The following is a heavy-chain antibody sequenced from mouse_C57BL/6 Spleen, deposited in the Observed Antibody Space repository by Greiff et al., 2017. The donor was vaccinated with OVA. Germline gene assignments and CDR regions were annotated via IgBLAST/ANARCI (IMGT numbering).Heavy chain of an antibody. Sequence: QVQLQQPGAELVMPGASVKLSCKASGYTFTSYWMHWVKQRPGQGLEWIGEIDPSDSYTTYNQKFKGKATLTVDKSSSTAYMQLSSLTSEDSAVYYCARDYGSSHYYAMDYWGQGTSVTVSS. J-gene: IGHJ4*01. D-gene: IGHD1-1*01. V-gene: IGHV1-69*01. CDR1: GYTFTSYW. CDR2: IDPSDSYT. CDR3: ARDYGSSHYYAMDY.